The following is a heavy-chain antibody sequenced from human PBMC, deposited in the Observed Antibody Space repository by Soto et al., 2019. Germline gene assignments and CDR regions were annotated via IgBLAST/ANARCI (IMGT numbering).Heavy chain of an antibody. CDR1: GFTFSSYA. J-gene: IGHJ6*03. V-gene: IGHV3-23*01. Sequence: QPGGSLRLSCAASGFTFSSYAMSWVRQAPGKGLEWVSAISGSGGSTYYADSVKGRFTISRDNSKNTLYLQMNSLRAEDTAVYYCAKLGADIVVVPAAIYYYYYMDVWGKGTTVTVSS. CDR2: ISGSGGST. CDR3: AKLGADIVVVPAAIYYYYYMDV. D-gene: IGHD2-2*01.